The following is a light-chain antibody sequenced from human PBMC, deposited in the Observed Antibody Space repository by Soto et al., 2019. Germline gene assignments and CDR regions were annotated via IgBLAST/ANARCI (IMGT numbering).Light chain of an antibody. J-gene: IGKJ1*01. CDR1: QGISNF. V-gene: IGKV1-27*01. Sequence: DIQMTQSPSSLSASVGDRVTITCRASQGISNFLAWHQQKPGKVPKLLIYAASTLQSGVPSRFSGSVSGTDFTLTITSLQPEDGATYYCQKYNSAPWTFGQGTKVEIK. CDR3: QKYNSAPWT. CDR2: AAS.